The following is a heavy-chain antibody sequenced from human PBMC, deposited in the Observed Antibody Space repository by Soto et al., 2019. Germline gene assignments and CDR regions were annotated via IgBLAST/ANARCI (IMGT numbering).Heavy chain of an antibody. D-gene: IGHD2-8*01. CDR3: ASDKEGDCSNGVCSASYYYYGMDV. J-gene: IGHJ6*02. CDR2: ISAYNGNT. CDR1: GYTFTSYG. V-gene: IGHV1-18*01. Sequence: ASVKVSCKASGYTFTSYGISWVRQAPGQGLEWMGWISAYNGNTNYAQKLQGRVTMTTDTSTSTAYMELRSLRSDDTAVYYCASDKEGDCSNGVCSASYYYYGMDVSGQATTVTLSS.